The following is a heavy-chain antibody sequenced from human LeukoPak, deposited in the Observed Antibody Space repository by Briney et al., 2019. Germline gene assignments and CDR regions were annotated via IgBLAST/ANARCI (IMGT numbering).Heavy chain of an antibody. J-gene: IGHJ3*02. Sequence: KASETLSLTCTVSGGSISSSYYYWGWIRQPPGKGLEWIGEINHSGSTNYNPSLKSRVTISVDTSKNQFSLKLSSVTAADTAMYYCARAWESRWLQWYDAFDIWGQGTMVTVSS. CDR1: GGSISSSYYY. V-gene: IGHV4-39*07. D-gene: IGHD5-24*01. CDR2: INHSGST. CDR3: ARAWESRWLQWYDAFDI.